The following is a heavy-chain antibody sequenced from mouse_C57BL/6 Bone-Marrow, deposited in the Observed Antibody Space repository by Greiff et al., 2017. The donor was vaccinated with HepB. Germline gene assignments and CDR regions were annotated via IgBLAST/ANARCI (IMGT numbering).Heavy chain of an antibody. J-gene: IGHJ4*01. D-gene: IGHD1-1*01. Sequence: EVKVEESGGGLVQPGGSMKLSCAASGFTFSDAWMDWVRQSPEKGLEWVAEIRNKANNHATYYAESVKGRFTISRDDSKSSVYLQMNSLRAEDTGIYYCTRHYGSSYSYAMDYWGQGTSVTVSS. CDR1: GFTFSDAW. CDR3: TRHYGSSYSYAMDY. V-gene: IGHV6-6*01. CDR2: IRNKANNHAT.